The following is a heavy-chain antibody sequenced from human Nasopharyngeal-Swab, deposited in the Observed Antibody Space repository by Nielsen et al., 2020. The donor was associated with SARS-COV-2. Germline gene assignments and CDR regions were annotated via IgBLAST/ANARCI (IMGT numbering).Heavy chain of an antibody. V-gene: IGHV3-11*03. CDR1: GFTFSDYY. J-gene: IGHJ4*02. Sequence: GSLRLSCAASGFTFSDYYMSWIRQAPGKGLEWVSYLRSRSSFTNYADSVKGRFTISRDNAKNSLFLQMNSLRAEDTAVYYCAKWGRGIPADMGDYWGQGTLVTVSS. D-gene: IGHD6-13*01. CDR2: LRSRSSFT. CDR3: AKWGRGIPADMGDY.